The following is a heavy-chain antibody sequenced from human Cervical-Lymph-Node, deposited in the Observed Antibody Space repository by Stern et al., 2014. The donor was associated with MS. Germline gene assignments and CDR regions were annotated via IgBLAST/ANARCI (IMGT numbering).Heavy chain of an antibody. J-gene: IGHJ4*02. Sequence: VQLVQSGAEVKKPGSSVKVSCKASGDTFSSSAINWVRQVPGQGLEWMGRITPVFGTANYAQKCQGGVTITADKSTNTAYMELMTLRSEDTAVYYCARGGGLVGYFDYWGQGTLVSVSS. CDR3: ARGGGLVGYFDY. D-gene: IGHD1-26*01. CDR2: ITPVFGTA. V-gene: IGHV1-69*06. CDR1: GDTFSSSA.